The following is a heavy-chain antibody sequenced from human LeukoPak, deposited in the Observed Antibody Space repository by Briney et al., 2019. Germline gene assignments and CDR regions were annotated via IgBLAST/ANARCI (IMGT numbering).Heavy chain of an antibody. CDR3: ATDLGYDFWSGYGGFDP. D-gene: IGHD3-3*01. CDR2: FDPEDGET. J-gene: IGHJ5*02. V-gene: IGHV1-24*01. CDR1: GYTFIGYY. Sequence: ASVKVSCKASGYTFIGYYMHWVRQAPGQGLEWMGGFDPEDGETIYAQKFQGRVTMTEDTSTDTAYMELSSLRSEDTAVYYCATDLGYDFWSGYGGFDPWGQGTLVTVSS.